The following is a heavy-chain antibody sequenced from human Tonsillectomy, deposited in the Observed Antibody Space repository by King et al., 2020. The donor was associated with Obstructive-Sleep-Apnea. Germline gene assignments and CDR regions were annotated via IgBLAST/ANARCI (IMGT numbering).Heavy chain of an antibody. CDR2: ISWNSGSI. J-gene: IGHJ2*01. Sequence: VQLVESGGGLVQPGRSLRLSCAASGFTFDDYAMHWVRQAPGKGLEWVSGISWNSGSIGDADSVKGRFTISRDNAKNSLYLQMNSLRAEDTALYYCATRYSGYLISKHWYFDLWGRGTLVTVSS. V-gene: IGHV3-9*01. CDR1: GFTFDDYA. CDR3: ATRYSGYLISKHWYFDL. D-gene: IGHD5-12*01.